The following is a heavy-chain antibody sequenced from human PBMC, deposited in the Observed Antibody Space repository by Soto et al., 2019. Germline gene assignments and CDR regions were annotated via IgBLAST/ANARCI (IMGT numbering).Heavy chain of an antibody. D-gene: IGHD2-15*01. CDR3: ARSSYTTVDAEDYFDY. V-gene: IGHV1-69*01. Sequence: QVQLVQSGAEVKKPGSSVKVSCKASGGTFSSYAISWVRQAPGQGLEWMGGTIPIFGTAHYAQKFQGRVTITANESTSTAYMELSSLRSDDTAVYYCARSSYTTVDAEDYFDYWGQGTLVTVSS. J-gene: IGHJ4*02. CDR1: GGTFSSYA. CDR2: TIPIFGTA.